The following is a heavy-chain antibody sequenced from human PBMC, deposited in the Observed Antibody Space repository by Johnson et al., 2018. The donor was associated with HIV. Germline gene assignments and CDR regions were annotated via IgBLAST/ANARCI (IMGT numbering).Heavy chain of an antibody. CDR1: QFTFSNYY. V-gene: IGHV3-30*03. CDR2: ISYDGSNK. CDR3: ARELGSSWYGAFDI. J-gene: IGHJ3*02. Sequence: QVQLVESGGGVVRPGGSPRLSCAASQFTFSNYYMNCVRQAPGKGLEWVAVISYDGSNKYYADSVKGRFTISRDNSKNTLYLQMNSLRAEDTAVYYCARELGSSWYGAFDIWGQGTMVTVSA. D-gene: IGHD6-13*01.